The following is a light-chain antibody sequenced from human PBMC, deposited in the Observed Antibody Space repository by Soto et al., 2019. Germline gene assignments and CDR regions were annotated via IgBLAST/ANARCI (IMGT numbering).Light chain of an antibody. J-gene: IGKJ3*01. CDR1: QTISISF. CDR3: HQFGSPPLDT. Sequence: EIVLTQSPGTLSLSPGERATLSCWASQTISISFLAWYQQKPGQAPRLLIYRASRRAPGIPDRFSGSGSWTHFTLTISRLGPEDFAVYYCHQFGSPPLDTFGPGTKVQIK. CDR2: RAS. V-gene: IGKV3-20*01.